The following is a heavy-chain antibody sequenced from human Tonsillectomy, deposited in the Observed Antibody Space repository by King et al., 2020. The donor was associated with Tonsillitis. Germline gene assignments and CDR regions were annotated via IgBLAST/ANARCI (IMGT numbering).Heavy chain of an antibody. J-gene: IGHJ4*02. CDR2: ISGSGGST. CDR3: AKGGCSSTSCYYDCDY. V-gene: IGHV3-23*04. Sequence: VQLVESGGGLVQPGGSLRLSCAASGFTFRSYAMSWVRQAPGKGLEGVSAISGSGGSTYYADSVKGRFTNSRDNSKITLYLQMNSLRAEDTAVYYCAKGGCSSTSCYYDCDYWGQGTLVTVSS. CDR1: GFTFRSYA. D-gene: IGHD2-2*01.